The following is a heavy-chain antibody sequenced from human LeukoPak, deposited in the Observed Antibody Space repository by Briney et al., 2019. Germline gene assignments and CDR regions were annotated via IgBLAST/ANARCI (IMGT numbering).Heavy chain of an antibody. J-gene: IGHJ6*03. CDR2: IHISGNT. CDR3: ARGYCSGGSCYSYYYYYYMDV. D-gene: IGHD2-15*01. CDR1: GGSISSGSYC. Sequence: SETLSLTCTVSGGSISSGSYCWSWIRQPAGKGLEWIGHIHISGNTNYNPSLKSRVTISVDTSKNQFSLKLSSVTAADTAVYYCARGYCSGGSCYSYYYYYYMDVWGKGTTVTVSS. V-gene: IGHV4-61*09.